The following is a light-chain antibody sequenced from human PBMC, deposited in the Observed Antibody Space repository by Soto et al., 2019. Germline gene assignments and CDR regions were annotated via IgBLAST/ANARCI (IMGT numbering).Light chain of an antibody. CDR3: QQRSNWPGT. CDR2: DAS. Sequence: EIVLTQSPATLSLSPGERATLSSRASQSVSSYLSWYQQKPGKAPRLLIDDASNRATGIPARFSGSGSGTDFTLTISSLEPEDFAVYYCQQRSNWPGTFGPGTKVDIK. V-gene: IGKV3-11*01. CDR1: QSVSSY. J-gene: IGKJ3*01.